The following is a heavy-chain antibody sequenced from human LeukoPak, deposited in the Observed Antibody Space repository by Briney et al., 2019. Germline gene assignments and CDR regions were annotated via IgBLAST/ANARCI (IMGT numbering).Heavy chain of an antibody. V-gene: IGHV4-59*01. J-gene: IGHJ4*02. CDR1: GGSISSYY. D-gene: IGHD3-22*01. CDR3: ARVGRYYYDSSGYYSN. CDR2: IYYSGST. Sequence: SETLSLTCTVSGGSISSYYWSWIRQPPGKGLEWNGYIYYSGSTNYNPSLKSRVTISVDTSRNRFSLKLSSVTAADTAVYYCARVGRYYYDSSGYYSNWGQGTLVTVSS.